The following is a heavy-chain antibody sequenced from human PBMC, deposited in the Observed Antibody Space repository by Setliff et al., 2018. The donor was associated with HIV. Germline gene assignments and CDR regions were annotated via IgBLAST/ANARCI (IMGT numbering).Heavy chain of an antibody. CDR3: ARHAVPHYYDSSGPS. J-gene: IGHJ4*02. CDR2: IYSGGTT. CDR1: GGSISSSSYY. Sequence: SETLSLTCTVSGGSISSSSYYWGWIRQPPGKGLEWIGNIYSGGTTYYNSSLRSRVTISVDTSKNQFPLNLNSVTAADTAVYYCARHAVPHYYDSSGPSRGPGTLVTVSS. V-gene: IGHV4-39*06. D-gene: IGHD3-22*01.